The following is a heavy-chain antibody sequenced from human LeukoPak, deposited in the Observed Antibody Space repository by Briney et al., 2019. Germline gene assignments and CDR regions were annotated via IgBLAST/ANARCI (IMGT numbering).Heavy chain of an antibody. CDR3: ARDQLLWFGELRGAFDI. Sequence: SETLSLTCAVYGGSFSGYYWNWIRQPPGKGLEWIGGINHSGNTNYNPSLKRRVTISVDTSKNQFSLKLSSVTAADTAVYYCARDQLLWFGELRGAFDIWGQGTMVTVSS. J-gene: IGHJ3*02. V-gene: IGHV4-34*01. D-gene: IGHD3-10*01. CDR2: INHSGNT. CDR1: GGSFSGYY.